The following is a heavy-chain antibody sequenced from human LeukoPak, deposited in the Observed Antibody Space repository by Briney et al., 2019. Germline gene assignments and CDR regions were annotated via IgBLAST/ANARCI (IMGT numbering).Heavy chain of an antibody. D-gene: IGHD3-9*01. CDR2: VRGGGDVT. V-gene: IGHV3-23*01. Sequence: GGSLRLSCAASGCTFTNFGMSWVRQAPGKGLEWVSSVRGGGDVTYYARSVRGRFTISRDNSENTVYLQMNSPTAEDTAIYYCAKSLEESYDILIGFSSFDYWGQGTLATVS. J-gene: IGHJ4*02. CDR3: AKSLEESYDILIGFSSFDY. CDR1: GCTFTNFG.